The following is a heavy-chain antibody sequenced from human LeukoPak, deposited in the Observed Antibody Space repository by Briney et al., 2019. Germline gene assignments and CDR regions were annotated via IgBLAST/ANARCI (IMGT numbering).Heavy chain of an antibody. CDR3: ATVGTTGTTDAFDI. J-gene: IGHJ3*02. Sequence: ASVKVSCKVSGYTLTELSMHWVRQAPGKGLEWMGGFDPEDGETIYAQKFQGRVTMTEDTSTDTAYMELSSLRSEDTAVYYCATVGTTGTTDAFDIWGQGTMVTVSS. CDR2: FDPEDGET. V-gene: IGHV1-24*01. D-gene: IGHD1-1*01. CDR1: GYTLTELS.